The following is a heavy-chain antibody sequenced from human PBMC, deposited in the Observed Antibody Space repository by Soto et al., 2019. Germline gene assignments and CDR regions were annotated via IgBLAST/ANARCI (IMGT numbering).Heavy chain of an antibody. CDR3: ARGPRCINTSCSNDYYHFGLDV. J-gene: IGHJ6*02. CDR2: INHSGTT. CDR1: VVTVSGSL. Sequence: SETMSLTCSVYVVTVSGSLGSWIRQPPGKGLERIGEINHSGTTSYNPSLKSRISTSADTSKNHFSLRLSSVTAADTAVYYCARGPRCINTSCSNDYYHFGLDVWGQGNTVTVS. D-gene: IGHD2-2*01. V-gene: IGHV4-34*01.